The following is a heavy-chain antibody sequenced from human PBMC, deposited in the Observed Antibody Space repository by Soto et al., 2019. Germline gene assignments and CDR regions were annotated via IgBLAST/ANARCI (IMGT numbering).Heavy chain of an antibody. CDR3: VVGGAVAAFGY. V-gene: IGHV2-5*02. CDR1: GFALSTSGVG. Sequence: QITLKESGPTLIKPTQTLTLTCTFSGFALSTSGVGVGWIRQPPGKALEWLALIYWDDDKRYSPSLKSRLTITKDTSRNQVVLTMTHMYPVDTSTYYCVVGGAVAAFGYWGQGTMVTVSS. D-gene: IGHD6-19*01. J-gene: IGHJ4*02. CDR2: IYWDDDK.